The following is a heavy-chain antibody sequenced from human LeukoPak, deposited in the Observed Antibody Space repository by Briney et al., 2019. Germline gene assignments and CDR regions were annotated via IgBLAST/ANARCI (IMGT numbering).Heavy chain of an antibody. CDR3: ARGADGVSSNSRGWFDP. J-gene: IGHJ5*02. Sequence: GGSLRLSCAASGFTFSTYNMNWVRQAPGKGLEWVSSITSSSSYTFYADSVKGRFTISRDNAKNSLYLQMNSLRAEDTAIYYCARGADGVSSNSRGWFDPWGQGTLVTVSS. V-gene: IGHV3-21*01. CDR2: ITSSSSYT. D-gene: IGHD2-15*01. CDR1: GFTFSTYN.